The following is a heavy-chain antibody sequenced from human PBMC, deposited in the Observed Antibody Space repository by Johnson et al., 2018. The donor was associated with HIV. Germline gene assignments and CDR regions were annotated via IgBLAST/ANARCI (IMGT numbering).Heavy chain of an antibody. CDR2: IWYDGSQK. Sequence: QVQLVESGGGVVQPGKSLRLSCAASGFTFSSYGMHWVRQAPGKGLEWVAVIWYDGSQKYYTDSVKGRFTISRDNSKNTLYLQMNSLRAEDTAVYYCAKDLGIVGAVHRTFDIWGQGTMVTVYS. CDR3: AKDLGIVGAVHRTFDI. J-gene: IGHJ3*02. V-gene: IGHV3-33*06. D-gene: IGHD1-26*01. CDR1: GFTFSSYG.